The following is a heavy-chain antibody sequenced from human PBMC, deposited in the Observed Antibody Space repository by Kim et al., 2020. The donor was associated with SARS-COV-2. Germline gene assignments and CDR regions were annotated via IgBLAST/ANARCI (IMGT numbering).Heavy chain of an antibody. CDR3: ARLGIKTASFDY. Sequence: SVKVSCKASGGTFSSYAISWVRQAPGQGLEWMGRIIPILGIANYAHKFQGRVTITADKSTSTAYMELSSLRSEDTAVYYCARLGIKTASFDYWGQGTLVTVSS. D-gene: IGHD3-16*01. CDR2: IIPILGIA. V-gene: IGHV1-69*04. CDR1: GGTFSSYA. J-gene: IGHJ4*02.